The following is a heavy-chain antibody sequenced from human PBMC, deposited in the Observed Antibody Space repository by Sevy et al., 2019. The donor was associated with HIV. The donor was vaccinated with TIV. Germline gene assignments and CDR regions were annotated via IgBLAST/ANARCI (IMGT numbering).Heavy chain of an antibody. D-gene: IGHD6-13*01. CDR2: IYTIGST. J-gene: IGHJ3*02. CDR1: GGSISSRSYN. CDR3: ARDRGISAAGAFDI. V-gene: IGHV4-61*02. Sequence: SETLSLTCTVSGGSISSRSYNWSWIRQPAGKGLEWIGRIYTIGSTNYNPSLKSRVTVSVDTPKNQFALKLSSVTAANTAEYYCARDRGISAAGAFDIWGQGTMVTVSS.